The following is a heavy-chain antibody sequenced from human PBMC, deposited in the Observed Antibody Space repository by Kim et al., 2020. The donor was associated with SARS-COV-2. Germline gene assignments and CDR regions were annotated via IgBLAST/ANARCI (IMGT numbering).Heavy chain of an antibody. CDR3: AKGNGDYGQ. D-gene: IGHD4-17*01. CDR1: GFPFSTFP. Sequence: GESLKISCAASGFPFSTFPMNWVRQPPGKGLEWVSALSGGSGGSAYYADSVKGRFTISRDNSKNTLYLQMNSLRAEDTAIYYCAKGNGDYGQGGPGTLVTVSS. J-gene: IGHJ4*02. V-gene: IGHV3-23*01. CDR2: LSGGSGGSA.